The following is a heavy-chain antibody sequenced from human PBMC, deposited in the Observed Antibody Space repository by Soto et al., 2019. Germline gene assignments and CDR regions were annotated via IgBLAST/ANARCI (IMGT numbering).Heavy chain of an antibody. CDR2: IYPGDSDT. CDR1: GYSFTSYW. CDR3: ATSRMSPWVNGMDV. Sequence: PGESLKISCKASGYSFTSYWIGWVRQMPGKRLEWMGIIYPGDSDTRYSPSFQGQVTISADQSISTAYLQWSSLKASATAMYYCATSRMSPWVNGMDVWGQGTTVTVSS. D-gene: IGHD2-8*01. V-gene: IGHV5-51*01. J-gene: IGHJ6*02.